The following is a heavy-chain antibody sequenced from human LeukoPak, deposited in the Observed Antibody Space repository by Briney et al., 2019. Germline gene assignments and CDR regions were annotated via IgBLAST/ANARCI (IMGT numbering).Heavy chain of an antibody. CDR3: AKGGVYSSGWWKFDY. CDR2: ISWNSGSI. D-gene: IGHD6-19*01. J-gene: IGHJ4*02. V-gene: IGHV3-9*03. CDR1: GFTFDDYA. Sequence: PGGSLRLSCAASGFTFDDYAMHWVRQAPGKGLEWVSGISWNSGSIGYADSVKGRFTISRDNAKNSLYLQMNSLRAEDMALYYCAKGGVYSSGWWKFDYWGQGTLVTVSS.